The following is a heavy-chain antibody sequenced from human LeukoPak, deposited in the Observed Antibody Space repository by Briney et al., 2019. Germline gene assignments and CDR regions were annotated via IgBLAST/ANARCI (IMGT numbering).Heavy chain of an antibody. CDR1: GFSFSNYG. Sequence: GGFLRLSCAASGFSFSNYGMHWVRQAPGKGLEWVALIWFDGSNKYYADSVKGRFTISRDNSKNTLYLQMNSLRAEDTAVYYCARTSYDSTWAMDFFDFWGQGSLVTVSS. D-gene: IGHD3-22*01. V-gene: IGHV3-33*01. J-gene: IGHJ4*02. CDR2: IWFDGSNK. CDR3: ARTSYDSTWAMDFFDF.